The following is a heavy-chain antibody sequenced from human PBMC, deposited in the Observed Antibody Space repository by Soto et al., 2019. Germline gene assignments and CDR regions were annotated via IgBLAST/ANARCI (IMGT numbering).Heavy chain of an antibody. CDR3: ARDLSRGTRWDSNYGY. D-gene: IGHD4-4*01. CDR2: ISAYNGNT. V-gene: IGHV1-18*01. CDR1: GYTFTSYG. Sequence: QVQLVQSGAEVKKPGASVKVSCKASGYTFTSYGISWVRQAPGQGLEWMGWISAYNGNTNYAQKLQGRVTMTTDTSTSAAYMELRSLRSDDTAVYYYARDLSRGTRWDSNYGYWGQGTLVSASS. J-gene: IGHJ4*02.